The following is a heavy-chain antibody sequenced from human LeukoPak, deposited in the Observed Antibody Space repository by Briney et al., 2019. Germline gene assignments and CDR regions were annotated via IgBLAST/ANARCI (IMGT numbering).Heavy chain of an antibody. Sequence: SETLSLTCTVSGGSISSYYWSWIRQPPGKGLEWIGYIYTSGSTNYNPSLKGRVTISVDTSKNQFSLKLSSVTAADTAVYYCARHQQGDAFDIWGQGTMVTVSS. CDR3: ARHQQGDAFDI. V-gene: IGHV4-4*09. J-gene: IGHJ3*02. CDR1: GGSISSYY. CDR2: IYTSGST. D-gene: IGHD1/OR15-1a*01.